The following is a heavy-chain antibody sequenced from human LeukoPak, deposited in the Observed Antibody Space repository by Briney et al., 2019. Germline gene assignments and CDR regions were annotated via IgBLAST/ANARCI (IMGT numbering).Heavy chain of an antibody. CDR1: GYTFTGYY. D-gene: IGHD2-2*01. J-gene: IGHJ5*02. CDR3: ARVPFVVVGVTGNWFDP. CDR2: INPNSGGT. V-gene: IGHV1-2*02. Sequence: GASVKVSCKASGYTFTGYYMHWVRQAPGQGLEWMGWINPNSGGTNYAQKLQGRVTMTTDTSTSTAYMEQRSLRSDDTAVYYCARVPFVVVGVTGNWFDPWGQGTLVTVSS.